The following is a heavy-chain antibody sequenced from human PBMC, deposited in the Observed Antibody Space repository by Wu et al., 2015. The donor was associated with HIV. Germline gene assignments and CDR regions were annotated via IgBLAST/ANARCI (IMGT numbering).Heavy chain of an antibody. CDR3: ARLQSLSGFYSNADY. CDR1: GYIFSGHY. D-gene: IGHD3-22*01. CDR2: INPASGGT. J-gene: IGHJ4*02. V-gene: IGHV1-2*02. Sequence: QVQLVQSGAEVKKPGASVKVSCKASGYIFSGHYMNWVRQAPGQGLEWMGWINPASGGTRYAEKFQGRVTMTSDTSTSTAYMELNSLRSDDTAVYYCARLQSLSGFYSNADYWGQGTLVTVSS.